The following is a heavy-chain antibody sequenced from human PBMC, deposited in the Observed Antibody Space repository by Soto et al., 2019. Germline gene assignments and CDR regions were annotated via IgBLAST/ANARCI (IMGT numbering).Heavy chain of an antibody. CDR2: IDWDDDK. J-gene: IGHJ6*02. D-gene: IGHD3-9*01. CDR3: ARIRTTYYDILTGYPNYYYYGMDV. CDR1: GFSLSTSGMC. V-gene: IGHV2-70*01. Sequence: GSGPTLVNPTQTLTLTCTFSGFSLSTSGMCVSWIRQPPGKALEWLALIDWDDDKYYSTSLKTRLTISKDTSKNQVVLTMTNMDPVDTATYYCARIRTTYYDILTGYPNYYYYGMDVWGQGTTVTVSS.